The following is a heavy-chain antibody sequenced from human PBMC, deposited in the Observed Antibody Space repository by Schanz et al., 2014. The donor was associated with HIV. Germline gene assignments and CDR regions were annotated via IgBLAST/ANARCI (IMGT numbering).Heavy chain of an antibody. CDR2: LIPIFDTT. J-gene: IGHJ4*02. CDR1: GGTFSSSA. CDR3: ARTYTGDWSTGAD. D-gene: IGHD2-21*02. Sequence: QGQLVQSGTEVKKPGSSVKVSCKASGGTFSSSAISWVRQAPGQGLEWMGGLIPIFDTTNYAQKFQGRVTITADKSTSTVYMDLSSLRSEDTAVYYCARTYTGDWSTGADWGQGTLVTVSS. V-gene: IGHV1-69*06.